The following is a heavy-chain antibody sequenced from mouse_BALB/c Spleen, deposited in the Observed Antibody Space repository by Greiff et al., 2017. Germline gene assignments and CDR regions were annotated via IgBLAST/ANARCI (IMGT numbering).Heavy chain of an antibody. CDR2: ISSGGGST. J-gene: IGHJ2*01. CDR3: ARDGYYFDY. D-gene: IGHD2-3*01. Sequence: EVQLQESGGGLVKPGGSLKLSCAASGFAFSSYDMSWVRQTPEKRLEWVAYISSGGGSTYYPDTVKGRFTISRDNAKNTLYLQMSSLKSEDTAMYYCARDGYYFDYWGQGTTLTVSS. CDR1: GFAFSSYD. V-gene: IGHV5-12-1*01.